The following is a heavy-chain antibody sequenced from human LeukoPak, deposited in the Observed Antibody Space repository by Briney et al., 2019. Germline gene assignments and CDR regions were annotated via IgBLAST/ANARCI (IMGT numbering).Heavy chain of an antibody. CDR2: INHSGST. Sequence: PSETLSLTCAVYGGSFSGYYWSWIRQPPGKGLEWIGEINHSGSTNYNPSLKSRVTISVDTSKNQFSLKLSSVTAAVTAVYYCARGKVAKGYYYYYGMDVWGKGTTVTVSS. CDR1: GGSFSGYY. D-gene: IGHD5-12*01. CDR3: ARGKVAKGYYYYYGMDV. J-gene: IGHJ6*04. V-gene: IGHV4-34*01.